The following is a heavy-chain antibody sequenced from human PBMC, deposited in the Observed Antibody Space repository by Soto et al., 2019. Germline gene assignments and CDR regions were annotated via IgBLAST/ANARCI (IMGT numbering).Heavy chain of an antibody. D-gene: IGHD3-10*01. Sequence: PSEPLSLTCSVTGASVSSHSWSWIRQSPGKGLEWIGYIHYSGGTNYTPSLRSRVTIPVGTSKTQLSLNLTSLTAADTAVYYCARGGTSGSAVYNWCVPWAQGPLFTVPS. V-gene: IGHV4-59*02. CDR2: IHYSGGT. CDR3: ARGGTSGSAVYNWCVP. J-gene: IGHJ5*02. CDR1: GASVSSHS.